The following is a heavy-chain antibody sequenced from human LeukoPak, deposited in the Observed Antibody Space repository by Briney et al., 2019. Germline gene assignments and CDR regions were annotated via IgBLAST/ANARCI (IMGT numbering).Heavy chain of an antibody. D-gene: IGHD3-22*01. J-gene: IGHJ3*02. CDR3: AREMYYDSSGPNAFDI. CDR2: IYYSGST. Sequence: GSLRLSCAASGFTFSSYWMSWIRQPPGKGLEWIGYIYYSGSTNYNPSLKSRVTISVDTSKNQFSLKLSSVTAADTAVYYCAREMYYDSSGPNAFDIWGQGTMVTVSS. V-gene: IGHV4-59*01. CDR1: GFTFSSYW.